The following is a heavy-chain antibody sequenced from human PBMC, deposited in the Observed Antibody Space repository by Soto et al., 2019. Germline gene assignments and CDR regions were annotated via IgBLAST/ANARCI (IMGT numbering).Heavy chain of an antibody. CDR3: VRFWSGFFGLRHRDAFDL. D-gene: IGHD3-3*01. CDR1: GFSLTTSGVG. V-gene: IGHV2-5*02. CDR2: IYWDDDT. J-gene: IGHJ3*01. Sequence: QITLQESGPPLVRPTQPLTLACSLSGFSLTTSGVGVGWIRQPPGKALEFLALIYWDDDTRYRPSLRTTFTITKYISSHLGVLTMSNVEPVDTATYYCVRFWSGFFGLRHRDAFDLWGQGTMVYVSA.